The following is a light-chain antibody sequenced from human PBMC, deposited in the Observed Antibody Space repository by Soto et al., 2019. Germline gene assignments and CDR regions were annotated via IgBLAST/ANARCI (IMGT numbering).Light chain of an antibody. J-gene: IGLJ1*01. CDR2: EVS. CDR1: SSDVGGYNY. Sequence: SQPGSVSGSPGQAITISCTGTSSDVGGYNYVSWYQQHPGKAPKLMIYEVSNRPSGVSNRFSGSKSGNTASLTISGLQAEDEADHYCGSYTSSTNHVFGTGTKVTVL. CDR3: GSYTSSTNHV. V-gene: IGLV2-14*01.